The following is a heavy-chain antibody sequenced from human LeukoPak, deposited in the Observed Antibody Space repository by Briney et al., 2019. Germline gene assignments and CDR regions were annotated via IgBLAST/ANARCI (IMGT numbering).Heavy chain of an antibody. Sequence: GASVKVSCKASGYTFTSYGISRVRQAPGQGLEWMGWISAYNGNTNYAQKLQGRVTMTTDTSTSTAYMELRSLRSDDTAVYYCARVRLGYCSSTSCPESSYYFDYWGQGTLVTVSS. V-gene: IGHV1-18*01. CDR2: ISAYNGNT. J-gene: IGHJ4*02. D-gene: IGHD2-2*01. CDR3: ARVRLGYCSSTSCPESSYYFDY. CDR1: GYTFTSYG.